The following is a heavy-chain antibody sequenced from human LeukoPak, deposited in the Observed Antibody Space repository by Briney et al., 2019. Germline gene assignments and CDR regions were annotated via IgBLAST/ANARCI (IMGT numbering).Heavy chain of an antibody. CDR1: GFTFSSYG. V-gene: IGHV3-33*01. Sequence: GRSLRLSCAASGFTFSSYGMHWVRQAPGKGLEWVAVIWYDGSNKYYADSVKGRFTISRDNSKNTLYLQMNSLRAEDTAVYYCAVSGSSSDFDYWGQGTLVTVSS. D-gene: IGHD1-26*01. CDR3: AVSGSSSDFDY. J-gene: IGHJ4*02. CDR2: IWYDGSNK.